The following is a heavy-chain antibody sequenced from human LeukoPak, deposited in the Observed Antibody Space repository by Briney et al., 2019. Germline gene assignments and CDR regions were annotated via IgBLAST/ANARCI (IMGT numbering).Heavy chain of an antibody. CDR3: ASSTAVVLAKKFQE. D-gene: IGHD1-26*01. J-gene: IGHJ1*01. CDR1: GASIRSHY. CDR2: IHNSGRT. Sequence: SETLSLTCTLSGASIRSHYWSWIRQPPGKGLEWLAYIHNSGRTNYNPSLKSRLTISLDTSKNQFSLRLTSVTAADTAVYFCASSTAVVLAKKFQEWGQGTLVTVSS. V-gene: IGHV4-59*08.